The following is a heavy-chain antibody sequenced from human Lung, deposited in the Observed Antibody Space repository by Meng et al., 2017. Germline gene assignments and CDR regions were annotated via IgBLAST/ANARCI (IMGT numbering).Heavy chain of an antibody. CDR2: INHSGST. Sequence: QVPLQPWGAGRLKPSETLSLTCVVSGGSFSDYYWSWIRQPPGKGLEWIGEINHSGSTNYNPSLESRATISVDTSQNNLSLKLSSVTAADSAVYYCARGPTTMAHDFDYWGQGTLVTVSS. CDR1: GGSFSDYY. V-gene: IGHV4-34*01. D-gene: IGHD4-11*01. CDR3: ARGPTTMAHDFDY. J-gene: IGHJ4*02.